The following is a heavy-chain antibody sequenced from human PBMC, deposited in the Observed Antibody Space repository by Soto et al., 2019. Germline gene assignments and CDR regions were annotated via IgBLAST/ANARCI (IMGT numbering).Heavy chain of an antibody. D-gene: IGHD3-3*01. J-gene: IGHJ6*02. CDR3: ARGSYYDFWSGSGPDYYYGMDV. V-gene: IGHV4-30-2*01. CDR2: IYHSGST. CDR1: GGSISSGGYS. Sequence: LSLTCAVSGGSISSGGYSWSWIRQPPGKGLEWIGYIYHSGSTYYNPSLKSRVTISVDRSKNQFSLKLSSVTAADTAVYYCARGSYYDFWSGSGPDYYYGMDVWGQGTTVTVSS.